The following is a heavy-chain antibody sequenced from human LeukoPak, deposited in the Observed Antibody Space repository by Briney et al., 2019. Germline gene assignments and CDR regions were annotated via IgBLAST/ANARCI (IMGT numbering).Heavy chain of an antibody. Sequence: SETLSLTCTVSGYSISSGYYWGWIRQPPGKGLEWIGSIYHSGSTYYNPSLKSRVTISVDTSKNQFSLKLSSVTAADTAMYYCARAAMITFGGVMGKDFDYWGQGTLVTVSS. D-gene: IGHD3-16*01. CDR2: IYHSGST. J-gene: IGHJ4*02. CDR1: GYSISSGYY. CDR3: ARAAMITFGGVMGKDFDY. V-gene: IGHV4-38-2*02.